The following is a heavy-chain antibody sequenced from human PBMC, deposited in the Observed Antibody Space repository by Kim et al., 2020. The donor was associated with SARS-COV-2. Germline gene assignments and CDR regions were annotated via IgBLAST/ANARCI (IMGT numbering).Heavy chain of an antibody. V-gene: IGHV1-46*01. CDR1: GYTFTSYY. D-gene: IGHD2-15*01. J-gene: IGHJ4*02. Sequence: ASVKVSCKASGYTFTSYYMHWVRQAPGQGLEWMGIINPSGGSTSYAQKFQGRVTMTRDTSTSTVYMELSSLRSEDTAVYYCARCISSGGSCYSYYFDYWGQGTLVTVSS. CDR3: ARCISSGGSCYSYYFDY. CDR2: INPSGGST.